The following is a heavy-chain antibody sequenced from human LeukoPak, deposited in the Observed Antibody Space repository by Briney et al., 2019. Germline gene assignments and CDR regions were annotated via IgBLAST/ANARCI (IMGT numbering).Heavy chain of an antibody. V-gene: IGHV3-23*01. J-gene: IGHJ4*02. CDR3: ARDSYYDYGDSPLRD. Sequence: GGSLRLSCAASGFTFSSYSMNWVRQAPGKGLEWVSGISGDAGRTYYADSAKGRFTIYRDNSKNTLYLQMNSLRAEDTAVYYCARDSYYDYGDSPLRDWGQGTLVTVSS. D-gene: IGHD4-17*01. CDR1: GFTFSSYS. CDR2: ISGDAGRT.